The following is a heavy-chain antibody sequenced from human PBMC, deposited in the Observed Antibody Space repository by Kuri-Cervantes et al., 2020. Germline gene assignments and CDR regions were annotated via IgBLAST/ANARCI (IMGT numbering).Heavy chain of an antibody. D-gene: IGHD2-2*01. Sequence: ASVKVSCKASGYTFTSYGISWVRQAPGQGLEWMGWISAYNGNTNYAQKLQGRVTMTTDTSTSTAYMELRSLRAEDTAVYYCAKDINVVVPAAMPSYYYYGMDVWGQGTTVTVSS. CDR3: AKDINVVVPAAMPSYYYYGMDV. J-gene: IGHJ6*02. V-gene: IGHV1-18*01. CDR2: ISAYNGNT. CDR1: GYTFTSYG.